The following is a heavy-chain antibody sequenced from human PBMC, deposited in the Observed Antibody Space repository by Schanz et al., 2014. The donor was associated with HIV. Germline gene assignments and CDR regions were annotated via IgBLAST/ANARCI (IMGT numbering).Heavy chain of an antibody. J-gene: IGHJ6*02. CDR1: GFTFDDYA. CDR2: ISWNRGII. V-gene: IGHV3-9*01. D-gene: IGHD4-4*01. CDR3: ARFVDYSKYYGMDV. Sequence: EVQLVESGGGLVQPGRSLRLSCAASGFTFDDYAMHWVRQAPGKGLEWVSGISWNRGIIGYADSVKGRFTISRDNAKNSLYLQMNSLRAEDTAVYYCARFVDYSKYYGMDVWGQGTTVTVSS.